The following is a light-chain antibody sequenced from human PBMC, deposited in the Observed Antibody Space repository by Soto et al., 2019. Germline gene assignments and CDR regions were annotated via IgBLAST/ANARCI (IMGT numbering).Light chain of an antibody. CDR3: QQYGSSPPDT. Sequence: EIVLTQSPGTLSLSPGDRATLSCRASESVSSTYLAWYQQTPGQAPRLLIYGASSRASGIPHRFSGSGSGTDFTLTISRLEPEDFAVYYCQQYGSSPPDTFGGGTKVEIK. V-gene: IGKV3-20*01. J-gene: IGKJ4*01. CDR1: ESVSSTY. CDR2: GAS.